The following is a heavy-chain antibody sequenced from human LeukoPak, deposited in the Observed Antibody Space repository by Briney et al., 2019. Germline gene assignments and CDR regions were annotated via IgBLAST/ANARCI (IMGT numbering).Heavy chain of an antibody. CDR3: ARDSGYNAFDY. V-gene: IGHV4-59*01. Sequence: SETLSLTCTVSGGSISSYYWSWIRQPPGKGLEWIGYIYYSGSTNYNPSLKSRVTISVDTSKNQFSLKLSSVTAADTAMYYCARDSGYNAFDYWGQGTLVTVSS. CDR2: IYYSGST. CDR1: GGSISSYY. D-gene: IGHD5-12*01. J-gene: IGHJ4*02.